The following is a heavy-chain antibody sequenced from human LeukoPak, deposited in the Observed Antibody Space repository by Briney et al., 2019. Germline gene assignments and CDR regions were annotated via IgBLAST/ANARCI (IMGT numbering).Heavy chain of an antibody. J-gene: IGHJ4*02. CDR1: GFTFSSYS. D-gene: IGHD3-9*01. Sequence: PGGSLRLPCAASGFTFSSYSMNWVRQAPGKGLEWVSSISSSSSYIYYADSVKGRFTISRDNAKNSLYLQMNSLRAEDTAVYYCAREYDILTGYDYWGQGTLVTVSS. CDR3: AREYDILTGYDY. CDR2: ISSSSSYI. V-gene: IGHV3-21*01.